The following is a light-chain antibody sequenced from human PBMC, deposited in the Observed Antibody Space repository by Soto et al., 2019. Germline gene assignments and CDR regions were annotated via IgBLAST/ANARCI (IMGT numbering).Light chain of an antibody. CDR1: QNINSW. Sequence: GDGVSRTGRASQNINSWLAWYQQKPGKAPKLLIHKASSLQSGVPSRFSGSGYGTEFNLTISSLQSEDFAVYDCQHYNNWPPTFGPGTKVDIK. CDR2: KAS. V-gene: IGKV1-5*03. J-gene: IGKJ3*01. CDR3: QHYNNWPPT.